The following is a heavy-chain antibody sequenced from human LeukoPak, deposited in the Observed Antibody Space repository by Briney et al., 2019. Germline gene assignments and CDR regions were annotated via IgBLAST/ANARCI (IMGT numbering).Heavy chain of an antibody. V-gene: IGHV4-34*01. CDR3: ARVEAIIAVAGTNEYYFDY. J-gene: IGHJ4*02. CDR2: INHSGST. Sequence: KTSETLSLTCAVYGGSFSGYYWSWIRQPLGKGLEWIGEINHSGSTNYNPSLKSRVTISVDTSKNQFSLKLSSVTAADTAVYYCARVEAIIAVAGTNEYYFDYWGQGTLVTVSS. D-gene: IGHD6-19*01. CDR1: GGSFSGYY.